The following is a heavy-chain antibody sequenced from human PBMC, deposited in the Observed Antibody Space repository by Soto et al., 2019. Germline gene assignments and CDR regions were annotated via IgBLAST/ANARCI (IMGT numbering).Heavy chain of an antibody. D-gene: IGHD5-12*01. Sequence: EVQLVESGGGLVQPGGSLRLSCAASGFTFSIYSMNWVRQAPGKGLEWVSYITSSGSAIYYADTVKGRFTISRDNAKNSLYLQMNSLRAEDTAVYYCTRCYTGYAQAGLDSWVQGTLVTVSA. V-gene: IGHV3-48*01. CDR3: TRCYTGYAQAGLDS. CDR1: GFTFSIYS. J-gene: IGHJ4*02. CDR2: ITSSGSAI.